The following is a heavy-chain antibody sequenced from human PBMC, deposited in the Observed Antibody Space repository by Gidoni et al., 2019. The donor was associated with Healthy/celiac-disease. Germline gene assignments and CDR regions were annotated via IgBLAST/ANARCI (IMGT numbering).Heavy chain of an antibody. J-gene: IGHJ4*02. Sequence: QVQLQESGPGLVKPSQTLSLTCTVSGGSISSGGYYWSWIRQHPGKGLEWIGYIYYSGSTYYNPSLKSRVTISVDTSKNQFSLKLSSVTAADTAVYYCARGPANGSGSYYIIPPVDYWGQGTLVTVSS. CDR2: IYYSGST. V-gene: IGHV4-31*03. CDR3: ARGPANGSGSYYIIPPVDY. CDR1: GGSISSGGYY. D-gene: IGHD3-10*01.